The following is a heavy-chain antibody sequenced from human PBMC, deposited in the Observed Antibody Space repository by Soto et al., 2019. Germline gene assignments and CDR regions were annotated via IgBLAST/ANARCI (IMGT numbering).Heavy chain of an antibody. Sequence: GGSLRLSCAASGFTFDDYTMHWVRQAPGKGLEWVSLISWDGGSTYYADSVKGRFTISRDNSKNSLYLQMNSLRTEDTALYYCAKDRSSSWPYYYGMDVWGQGTTVTVSS. CDR3: AKDRSSSWPYYYGMDV. D-gene: IGHD6-13*01. J-gene: IGHJ6*02. CDR1: GFTFDDYT. CDR2: ISWDGGST. V-gene: IGHV3-43*01.